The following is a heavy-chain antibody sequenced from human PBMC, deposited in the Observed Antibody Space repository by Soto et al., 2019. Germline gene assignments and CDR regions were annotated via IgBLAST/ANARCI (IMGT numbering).Heavy chain of an antibody. Sequence: QVQLVESGGGVVQPGRSLRLSCAASGFTFSSYAMHWVRQAPGKGLEWVAVISYDGSNKYYADSVKGRFTISRDNSKNTLYLQMNSLRAEDTAVYYCARALPGGDYWGQGTLVTVSS. CDR2: ISYDGSNK. D-gene: IGHD3-10*01. V-gene: IGHV3-30-3*01. CDR1: GFTFSSYA. J-gene: IGHJ4*02. CDR3: ARALPGGDY.